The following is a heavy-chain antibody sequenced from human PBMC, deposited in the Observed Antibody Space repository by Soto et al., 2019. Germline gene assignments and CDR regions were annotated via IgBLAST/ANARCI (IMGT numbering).Heavy chain of an antibody. V-gene: IGHV3-15*01. CDR1: GFTFSNAW. D-gene: IGHD2-21*02. CDR2: IKSKTDGGTT. J-gene: IGHJ4*02. CDR3: TTDLVVVTAIPDY. Sequence: GGALRLSCAASGFTFSNAWMSWVRQAPGKGLEWVGRIKSKTDGGTTDYAAPVKGRFTISSDDSKNTLYLQMNSLKTEDTAVYCCTTDLVVVTAIPDYWGQGTLVTVSS.